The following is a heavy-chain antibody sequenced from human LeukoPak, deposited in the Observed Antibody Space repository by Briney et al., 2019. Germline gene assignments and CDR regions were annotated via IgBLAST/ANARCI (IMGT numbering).Heavy chain of an antibody. D-gene: IGHD3-22*01. CDR2: ISSSGSTI. J-gene: IGHJ4*02. Sequence: PGGSLRLSCAASGFTFSSYAMSWVRQAPGKGLEWVSYISSSGSTIYYADSVKGRFTISRDNAKNSLYLQMNSLRAEDTAVYYCARESNVYYYDSSGFPFDYWGQGTLVTVSS. CDR1: GFTFSSYA. V-gene: IGHV3-48*03. CDR3: ARESNVYYYDSSGFPFDY.